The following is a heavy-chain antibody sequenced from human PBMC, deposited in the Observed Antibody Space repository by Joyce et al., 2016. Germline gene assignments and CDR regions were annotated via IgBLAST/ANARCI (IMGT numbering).Heavy chain of an antibody. CDR2: IYYSGYT. J-gene: IGHJ3*02. D-gene: IGHD4-17*01. CDR3: AKGGSYGRRNDAFDI. V-gene: IGHV4-59*01. Sequence: QVQLQESGPGLVKPSETLSLTCSVSGGSISYNYWSWIRQPPGKGLEWIGYIYYSGYTSFNPSLKTRVNISIDTSKNQFSLNLNSVTPADTAVYFCAKGGSYGRRNDAFDIWGQGTMVSVTS. CDR1: GGSISYNY.